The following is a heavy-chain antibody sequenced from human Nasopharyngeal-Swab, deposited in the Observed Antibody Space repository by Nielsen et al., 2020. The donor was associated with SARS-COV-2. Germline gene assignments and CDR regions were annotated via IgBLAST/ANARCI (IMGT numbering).Heavy chain of an antibody. CDR3: ARLGGIVVVPAAGGIDY. J-gene: IGHJ4*02. Sequence: GESLKISCKGSGYSFTSYWIGWVRQMPGKGLEWMGIIYPGDSDTRYSPSFQGQVTISADKPISTAYLQWSSLKASDTAMYYCARLGGIVVVPAAGGIDYWGQGTLVTVSS. CDR2: IYPGDSDT. V-gene: IGHV5-51*01. D-gene: IGHD2-2*01. CDR1: GYSFTSYW.